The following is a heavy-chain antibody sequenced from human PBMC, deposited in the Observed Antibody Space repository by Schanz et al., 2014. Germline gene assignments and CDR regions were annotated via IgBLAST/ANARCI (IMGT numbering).Heavy chain of an antibody. D-gene: IGHD4-4*01. CDR1: GASISGSSDY. CDR3: ARRDNYLSAFDI. V-gene: IGHV4-39*01. CDR2: IYYTGTT. J-gene: IGHJ3*02. Sequence: QLQLQESGPGLVKPSETLSLTCTVSGASISGSSDYWGWIRQSPGKGLEWIGNIYYTGTTYYNPSLKRRVSISVDTSKTQVSLKLPSVTAADTAVFYCARRDNYLSAFDIWGQGTMVTVSS.